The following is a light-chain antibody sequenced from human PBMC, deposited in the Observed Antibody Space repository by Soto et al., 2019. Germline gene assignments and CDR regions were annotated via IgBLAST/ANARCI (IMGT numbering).Light chain of an antibody. CDR1: SSDVGSYNC. V-gene: IGLV2-8*01. J-gene: IGLJ3*02. CDR3: TSYAGSNNPVV. Sequence: QSALTQPPSASGSPGQSVTISCTGTSSDVGSYNCVSWYQQHSDKAPKLIIYGVNERPSGVPDRFSGSKSGNTASLTVSGLQAEDEADYDCTSYAGSNNPVVFGGGTKLTVL. CDR2: GVN.